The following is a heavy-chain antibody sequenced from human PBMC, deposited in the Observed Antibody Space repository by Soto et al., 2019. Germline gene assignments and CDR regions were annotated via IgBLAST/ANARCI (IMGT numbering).Heavy chain of an antibody. J-gene: IGHJ4*02. V-gene: IGHV3-30-3*01. Sequence: GGSLRLSCEASGFIFRNYAMHWVRQAPGKGLEWVAVMSYDGTNKYGDSVKGRFTISRDNSKNMVYLQVNSLGPEDTAVYYCARYRGDGSGSYYFTYWGQGTLVTVSS. D-gene: IGHD3-10*01. CDR1: GFIFRNYA. CDR3: ARYRGDGSGSYYFTY. CDR2: MSYDGTNK.